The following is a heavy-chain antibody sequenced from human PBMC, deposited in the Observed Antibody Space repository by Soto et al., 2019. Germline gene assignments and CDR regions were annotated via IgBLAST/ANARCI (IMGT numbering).Heavy chain of an antibody. CDR2: ISYDGRNQ. CDR1: GFTFSGFA. V-gene: IGHV3-30*04. CDR3: ACEKGGRLANDY. Sequence: QVQLVESGGGVVQPGRSLRLSYAASGFTFSGFAMHWVRQAPGKGLEWVAVISYDGRNQYYADSVKGRFTISRDNSENTLYLQMNSLRAEDSAVYYCACEKGGRLANDYWGQGTLVTVSS. J-gene: IGHJ4*02. D-gene: IGHD6-19*01.